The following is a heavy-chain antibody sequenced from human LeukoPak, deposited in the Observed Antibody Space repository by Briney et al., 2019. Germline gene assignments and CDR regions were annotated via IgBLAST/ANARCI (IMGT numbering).Heavy chain of an antibody. J-gene: IGHJ3*02. CDR2: ISGHTQST. V-gene: IGHV3-23*01. CDR3: ARGGSPPEALGDAFDI. Sequence: TGGSLRLSCAASGFTFSHSAMTWVRQAPGKGLEWVSSISGHTQSTYYAESVEGRFTISRDDSKNTLYLQMNSLRAEDTAVYYCARGGSPPEALGDAFDIWGQGTMVTVSS. CDR1: GFTFSHSA. D-gene: IGHD1-26*01.